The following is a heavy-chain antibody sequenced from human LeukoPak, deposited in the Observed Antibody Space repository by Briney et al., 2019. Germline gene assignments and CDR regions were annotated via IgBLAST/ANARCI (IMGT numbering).Heavy chain of an antibody. CDR1: GGSISSYY. J-gene: IGHJ5*02. V-gene: IGHV4-4*07. CDR2: IHTTGRT. Sequence: SETLSLTCTVSGGSISSYYWSWIRLPAGKGLEWIGRIHTTGRTKYNPSLKSRVTMSVDTSKNQFSLKLNSVTAADTAVYYCAIAMVRGIVGWAPFELSNWFDPWGQGTLVTVSS. D-gene: IGHD3-10*01. CDR3: AIAMVRGIVGWAPFELSNWFDP.